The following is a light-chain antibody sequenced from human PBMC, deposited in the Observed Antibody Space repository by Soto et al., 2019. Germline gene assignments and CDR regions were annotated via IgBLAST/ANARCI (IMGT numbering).Light chain of an antibody. CDR2: AAS. CDR3: QHYNRYSEA. CDR1: QGIRND. V-gene: IGKV1-17*01. Sequence: IQLYKSPSTLSASVGDSVTITCRASQGIRNDLGWYQQKPGKAPKLLIYAASSLQSGVPSRFSGSGSGTEFTLTISSLQPDDFATYYCQHYNRYSEAFGQGTMVDIK. J-gene: IGKJ1*01.